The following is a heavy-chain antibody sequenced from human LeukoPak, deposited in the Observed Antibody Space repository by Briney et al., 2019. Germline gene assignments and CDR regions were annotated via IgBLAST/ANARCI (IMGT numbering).Heavy chain of an antibody. D-gene: IGHD5-12*01. Sequence: PGGSLRLSCAASGFTVSSNYMSWVRQAPGKGLEWVSVIYNTGSTNYADSVKGRFTISRDNAKNSLYLQMNSLRAEDSAVYYCARHSGYGAFDYWGQGTLVTVSS. J-gene: IGHJ4*02. CDR2: IYNTGST. CDR1: GFTVSSNY. V-gene: IGHV3-66*04. CDR3: ARHSGYGAFDY.